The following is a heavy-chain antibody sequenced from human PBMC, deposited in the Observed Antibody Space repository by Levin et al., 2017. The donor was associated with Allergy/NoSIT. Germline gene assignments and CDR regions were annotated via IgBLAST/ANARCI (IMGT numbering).Heavy chain of an antibody. Sequence: LSLTCAASGFTFDDYAMHWVRQVPGKGLEWGSGISWNSGNIAYADSVKGRFTISRDNAKNSLYLQMNSLRAEDTALYYCAKAGGFLEPHSYYYYYMDVWGKGTTVTVSS. CDR3: AKAGGFLEPHSYYYYYMDV. D-gene: IGHD3-3*01. V-gene: IGHV3-9*01. CDR1: GFTFDDYA. J-gene: IGHJ6*03. CDR2: ISWNSGNI.